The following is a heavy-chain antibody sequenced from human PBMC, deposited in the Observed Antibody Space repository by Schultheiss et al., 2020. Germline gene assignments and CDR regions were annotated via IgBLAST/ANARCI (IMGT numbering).Heavy chain of an antibody. J-gene: IGHJ4*02. V-gene: IGHV3-23*01. CDR1: GFTFINYA. D-gene: IGHD3-10*01. CDR2: VSDTGNNA. Sequence: GESLKISCAASGFTFINYAMSWVRQAPGKGLEWVSCVSDTGNNAWYADSVKGRFTISRDNAKNSLYLQMNSLRAEDTAVYYCARDFGLGVTMVLGYFDYWGQGTLVTVYS. CDR3: ARDFGLGVTMVLGYFDY.